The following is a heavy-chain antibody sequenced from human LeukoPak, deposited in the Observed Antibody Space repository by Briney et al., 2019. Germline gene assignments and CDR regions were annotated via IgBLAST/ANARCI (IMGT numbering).Heavy chain of an antibody. Sequence: GGSLRLSCAASGFTFSSFGMHWVRQAPGKGLEWVAVISYDGSNKYYADSVKGRFTISRDNSMNILYLQMNSLRAEDTAVYYCAKSNVILFFGELLVWGQGTLVTVSS. J-gene: IGHJ4*02. V-gene: IGHV3-30*18. CDR2: ISYDGSNK. CDR3: AKSNVILFFGELLV. CDR1: GFTFSSFG. D-gene: IGHD3-10*01.